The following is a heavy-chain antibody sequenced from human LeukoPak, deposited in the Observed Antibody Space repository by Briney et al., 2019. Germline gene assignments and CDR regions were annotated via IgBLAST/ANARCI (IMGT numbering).Heavy chain of an antibody. Sequence: GGSLRHSPAAPRFTPISNYMSGVRPAPGRGLERGSLIYSGGSTYYADSVKGRFTISRDKSKNTLYLQMNSLRAEDTAVYYCARDSGYCTNGVCWDAWFDPWGQGTLVTVSS. D-gene: IGHD2-8*01. CDR1: RFTPISNY. CDR3: ARDSGYCTNGVCWDAWFDP. J-gene: IGHJ5*02. V-gene: IGHV3-66*01. CDR2: IYSGGST.